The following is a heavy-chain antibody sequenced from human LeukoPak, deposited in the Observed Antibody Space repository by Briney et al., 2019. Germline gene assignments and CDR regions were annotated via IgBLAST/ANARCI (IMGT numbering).Heavy chain of an antibody. CDR2: IRSKAYGGTT. Sequence: GGSLRLSCTASGFTFGDYAMSWVRQAPGKGLEWVGFIRSKAYGGTTEYAASVKGRFTISRDDSKSIAYLQMNSLKTEDTAVYYCTRSYSCGYYFDYWGQGTLVTVSS. D-gene: IGHD5-18*01. CDR1: GFTFGDYA. J-gene: IGHJ4*02. V-gene: IGHV3-49*04. CDR3: TRSYSCGYYFDY.